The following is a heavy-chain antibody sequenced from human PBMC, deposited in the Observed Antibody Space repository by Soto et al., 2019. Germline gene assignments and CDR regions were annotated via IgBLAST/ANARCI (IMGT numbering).Heavy chain of an antibody. V-gene: IGHV4-59*01. Sequence: SETLSLTCTVSGGSISIYYWSWIRQPPGKGLEWIGYIYYSGSTNYNPSLKSRVTISVDTSKNQFSLKLSSVTAADTAVYYCARKDYGDYAFDYWGQGTLVTVSS. CDR2: IYYSGST. D-gene: IGHD4-17*01. CDR1: GGSISIYY. CDR3: ARKDYGDYAFDY. J-gene: IGHJ4*02.